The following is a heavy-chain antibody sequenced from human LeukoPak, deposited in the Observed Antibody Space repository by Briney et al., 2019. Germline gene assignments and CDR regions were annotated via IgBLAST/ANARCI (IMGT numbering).Heavy chain of an antibody. CDR2: ISSSSSYI. J-gene: IGHJ4*02. D-gene: IGHD6-6*01. CDR1: GFTFSSYS. Sequence: PGGSLRLSCAASGFTFSSYSMNWVRQAPGKGLEWVSSISSSSSYIYYADSVKGRFTISRDNAKNSLYLQMNSLRAEDTAVYYCASSSSSFPYFDYWGQGTLVTVSS. V-gene: IGHV3-21*01. CDR3: ASSSSSFPYFDY.